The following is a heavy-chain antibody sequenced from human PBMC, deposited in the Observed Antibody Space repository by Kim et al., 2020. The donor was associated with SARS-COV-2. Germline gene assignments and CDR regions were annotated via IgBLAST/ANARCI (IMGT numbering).Heavy chain of an antibody. D-gene: IGHD5-12*01. CDR3: AKVPQGWLQSLYYFDY. Sequence: GGSLRLSCAASGFTFSSYAMSWVRQAPGKGLEWVSAISGSGGSTYYADSVKGRFTISRDNSKNTLYLQMNSLRAEDTAVYYCAKVPQGWLQSLYYFDYWGQGTLVTVSS. CDR2: ISGSGGST. J-gene: IGHJ4*02. CDR1: GFTFSSYA. V-gene: IGHV3-23*01.